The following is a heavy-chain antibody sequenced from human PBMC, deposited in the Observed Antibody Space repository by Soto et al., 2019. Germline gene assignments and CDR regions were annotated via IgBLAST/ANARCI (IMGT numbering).Heavy chain of an antibody. CDR3: ARGKRRFLEWLPGEYYYCMAV. J-gene: IGHJ6*03. D-gene: IGHD3-3*01. CDR1: GYTFTSYD. Sequence: ASVKVSCKASGYTFTSYDINWVRQATGQGLEWMGWMNPNSGNTGYAQKFQGRVTMTRNTSISTAYMELSSLRSEDTAVYSCARGKRRFLEWLPGEYYYCMAVWGKGTRVPVSS. V-gene: IGHV1-8*01. CDR2: MNPNSGNT.